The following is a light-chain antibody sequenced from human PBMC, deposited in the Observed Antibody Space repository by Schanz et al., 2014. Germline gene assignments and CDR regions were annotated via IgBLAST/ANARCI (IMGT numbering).Light chain of an antibody. CDR3: SSYAGSNNVV. V-gene: IGLV2-8*01. CDR1: SSDVGGYNY. CDR2: DVS. Sequence: QSALTQPASVSGSPGQSITISCTGTSSDVGGYNYVSWYQQHPGKAPKVMIYDVSERPSGVPDRFSGSKSGNTASLTISGLQADDEADYYCSSYAGSNNVVFGTGTKVTVL. J-gene: IGLJ1*01.